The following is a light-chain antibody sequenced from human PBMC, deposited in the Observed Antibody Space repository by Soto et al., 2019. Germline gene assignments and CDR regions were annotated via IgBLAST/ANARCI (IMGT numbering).Light chain of an antibody. J-gene: IGLJ1*01. CDR1: SSDVGGYNY. Sequence: QSALTQPASVSGSPGQSITISCTGTSSDVGGYNYVSWYQQHPSKAPKLIIFEVSYRPSGISNRFSASKSGDTASLTISALQAEDEADYYCCSYTDSRTHILGSGTKVTGL. CDR3: CSYTDSRTHI. CDR2: EVS. V-gene: IGLV2-14*01.